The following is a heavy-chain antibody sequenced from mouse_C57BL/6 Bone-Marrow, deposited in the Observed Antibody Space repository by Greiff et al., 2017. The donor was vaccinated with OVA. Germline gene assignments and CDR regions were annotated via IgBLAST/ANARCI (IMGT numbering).Heavy chain of an antibody. D-gene: IGHD1-1*01. CDR2: ISSGSSTI. J-gene: IGHJ2*01. V-gene: IGHV5-17*01. Sequence: DVMLVESGGGLVKPGGSLKLSCAASGFTFSDYGMHWVRQAPEKGLEWVAYISSGSSTIYYADTVKGRFTISRDNAKNTLFLQMTSLRSEDTAMYYCARSGNYYGSSQYYFDYWGQGTTLTVSS. CDR3: ARSGNYYGSSQYYFDY. CDR1: GFTFSDYG.